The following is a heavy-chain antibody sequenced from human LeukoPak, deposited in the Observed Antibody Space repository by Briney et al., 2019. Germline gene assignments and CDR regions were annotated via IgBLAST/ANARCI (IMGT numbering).Heavy chain of an antibody. J-gene: IGHJ6*02. CDR2: IYDSGST. CDR3: ARLSIAARRYYYGMDV. Sequence: PSETLSLTCTVSGGSISSYYWSWIRQPPGKGLEWIGNIYDSGSTNYNPSLKSRVTISVDTSKNQFSLKLSSVTAADTAVYYCARLSIAARRYYYGMDVRGQGTTVTVSS. CDR1: GGSISSYY. D-gene: IGHD6-6*01. V-gene: IGHV4-59*08.